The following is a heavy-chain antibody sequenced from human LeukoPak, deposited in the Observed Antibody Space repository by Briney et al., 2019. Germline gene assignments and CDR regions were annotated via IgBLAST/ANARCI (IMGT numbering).Heavy chain of an antibody. CDR1: GFTFSSYA. Sequence: GGSLRLSCAASGFTFSSYAMSWVRQAPGKGLEWVSAISGSGGSTYYADSVKGRFTISRDNAKNSLYLQMNSLRAEDTAVYYCARERRSCCIDYWGQGTLVTVSS. V-gene: IGHV3-23*01. CDR3: ARERRSCCIDY. D-gene: IGHD2-15*01. CDR2: ISGSGGST. J-gene: IGHJ4*02.